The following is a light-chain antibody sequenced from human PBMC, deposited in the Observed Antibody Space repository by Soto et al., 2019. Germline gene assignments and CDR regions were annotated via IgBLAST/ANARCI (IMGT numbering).Light chain of an antibody. CDR2: KAS. J-gene: IGKJ2*01. CDR3: QQYNSFYT. V-gene: IGKV1-5*03. Sequence: DIQVTQSPSTLSASVGDRVTITCRASQSISSWLAWYQQKPGKAPKLLIYKASSLESGVPSRFSGSGSGTEFTLTISSLQPDDFATYYFQQYNSFYTFGQGTKLEIK. CDR1: QSISSW.